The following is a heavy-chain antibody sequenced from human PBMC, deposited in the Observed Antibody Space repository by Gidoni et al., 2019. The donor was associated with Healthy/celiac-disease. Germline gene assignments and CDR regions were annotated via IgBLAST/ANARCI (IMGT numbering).Heavy chain of an antibody. CDR3: ARVERAGATDY. D-gene: IGHD1-26*01. CDR2: ISYDGSNK. V-gene: IGHV3-30-3*01. CDR1: RFTFSRSA. Sequence: QVQLVESGGGVVKPGRSLRPSCAASRFTFSRSAMHWVRQAPGKGLEWVAVISYDGSNKYYADSVKGRFTISRDNSKNTLYLQMNSLRAEDTAVYYCARVERAGATDYWGQGTLVTVSS. J-gene: IGHJ4*02.